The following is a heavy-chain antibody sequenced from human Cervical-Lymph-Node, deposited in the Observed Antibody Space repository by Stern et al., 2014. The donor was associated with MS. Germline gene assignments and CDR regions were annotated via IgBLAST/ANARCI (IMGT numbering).Heavy chain of an antibody. CDR1: GFTFDDYA. V-gene: IGHV3-9*01. CDR3: VRDRFSLYFYGMDV. D-gene: IGHD3-10*01. Sequence: VQLVESGGGLVQPGRSLRLSCAASGFTFDDYAMHWVRQGPGKGLEWVSGINWNSGAIGYADSVKGRFTISRDNAKNSLYLQMNNLRPEDTALYSCVRDRFSLYFYGMDVWGQGTTVTVSS. CDR2: INWNSGAI. J-gene: IGHJ6*02.